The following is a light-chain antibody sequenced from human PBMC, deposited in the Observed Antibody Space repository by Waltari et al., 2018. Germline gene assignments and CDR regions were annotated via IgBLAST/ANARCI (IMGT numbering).Light chain of an antibody. CDR2: KIS. V-gene: IGKV2-30*02. J-gene: IGKJ2*01. CDR3: MQGSHWPRT. Sequence: DVVLTQSPLSLPVTLGQPASMSCRSSQSPVHSDGNTSLNWFHQRPGRSPRRLIYKISRRESGFPDRVSGSGSGTEFTLKISRVDAEDVVVYYCMQGSHWPRTFGQGTKLEI. CDR1: QSPVHSDGNTS.